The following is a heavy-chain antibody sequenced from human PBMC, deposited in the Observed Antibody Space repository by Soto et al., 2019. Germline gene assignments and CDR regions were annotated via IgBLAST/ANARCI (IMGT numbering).Heavy chain of an antibody. CDR2: IFHSGGT. CDR3: ARLDGYNSVDY. D-gene: IGHD1-1*01. CDR1: GDSISSGGYY. J-gene: IGHJ4*02. Sequence: QLQLQESGSGLVKPSQTLSLTCAVSGDSISSGGYYWSWIRQPPGKGLEWIGYIFHSGGTYYIPSLKGRVSISVDWSKNQCSLKLSSVTAADTAVYYGARLDGYNSVDYWGQGTQVTVSS. V-gene: IGHV4-30-2*01.